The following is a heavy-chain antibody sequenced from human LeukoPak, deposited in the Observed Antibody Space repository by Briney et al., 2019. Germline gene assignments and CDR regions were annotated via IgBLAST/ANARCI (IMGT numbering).Heavy chain of an antibody. J-gene: IGHJ3*02. V-gene: IGHV1-46*01. D-gene: IGHD3-10*01. Sequence: GASVKVSCKASGYTFTSYYMHWVRQAPGQGLEWMGIINPSGGSTSYAQKFQGRVTMTRDTSTSTVYMELSSLRSEDTAVYYCARAMVRGVIRGGAFDIWGQGTMVTVSS. CDR3: ARAMVRGVIRGGAFDI. CDR2: INPSGGST. CDR1: GYTFTSYY.